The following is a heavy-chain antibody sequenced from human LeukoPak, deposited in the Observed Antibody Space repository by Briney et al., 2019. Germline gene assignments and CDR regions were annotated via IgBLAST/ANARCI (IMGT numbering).Heavy chain of an antibody. Sequence: TGGSLRLSCAASGFTFSSYSMNWVRQAPGKGLEWVSSISSSSSYIYYADSVKGRFTISRDNAKNSLYLQMNSLRAEDTAVYYCARETLLRFLEWLPTTGGMDVWGQGTTVTVSS. V-gene: IGHV3-21*01. D-gene: IGHD3-3*01. CDR1: GFTFSSYS. J-gene: IGHJ6*02. CDR3: ARETLLRFLEWLPTTGGMDV. CDR2: ISSSSSYI.